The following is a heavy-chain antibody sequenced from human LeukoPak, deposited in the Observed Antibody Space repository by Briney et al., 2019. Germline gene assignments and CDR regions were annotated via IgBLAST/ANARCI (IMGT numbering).Heavy chain of an antibody. Sequence: DSVKVSCKASGYTFTSYYMHWVRQAPGQGLEWMGIINPSGGSTSYAQKFQGKVTMTRDTSTSTVYMELSSLRSEDTAVYYCALSAVTSWYYFDYWGQGTLVTVSS. V-gene: IGHV1-46*01. CDR1: GYTFTSYY. CDR3: ALSAVTSWYYFDY. CDR2: INPSGGST. D-gene: IGHD4-17*01. J-gene: IGHJ4*02.